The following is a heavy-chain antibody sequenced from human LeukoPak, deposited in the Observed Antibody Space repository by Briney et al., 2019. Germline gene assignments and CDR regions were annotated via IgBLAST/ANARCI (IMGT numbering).Heavy chain of an antibody. CDR3: TTDGWVRGVIN. CDR2: IKSKTDGGTT. CDR1: GFTFSNAW. D-gene: IGHD3-10*01. V-gene: IGHV3-15*01. J-gene: IGHJ4*02. Sequence: KSGGSLRLSCAASGFTFSNAWMSWVRQAPGKGLEWVGRIKSKTDGGTTGYPAPVKRRFTISRDDSKNTPYLQMNSLKTEDTAVYYCTTDGWVRGVINWGQGTLVTVSS.